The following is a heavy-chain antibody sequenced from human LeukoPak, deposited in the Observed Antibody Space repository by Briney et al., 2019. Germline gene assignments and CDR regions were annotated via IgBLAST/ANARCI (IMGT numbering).Heavy chain of an antibody. CDR3: ARDEAPDY. Sequence: SETLSLTCAVYGGSFSGYYWSWIRQPPGKGLEWIGEINHSGSTNYNPSLKSRVSTSVDTSKNQFSLKLSSVTASDTAVYFCARDEAPDYWGPGTLVTVSS. CDR1: GGSFSGYY. J-gene: IGHJ4*02. CDR2: INHSGST. V-gene: IGHV4-34*01.